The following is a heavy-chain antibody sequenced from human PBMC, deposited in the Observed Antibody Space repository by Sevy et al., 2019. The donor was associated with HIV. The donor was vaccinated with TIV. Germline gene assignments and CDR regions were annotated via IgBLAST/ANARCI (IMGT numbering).Heavy chain of an antibody. CDR2: IYIGVTT. Sequence: GGSLRLSCAASGFTVGSNYMSWVRQAPGKGLEWVSIIYIGVTTSYAASVKGRFTISRDNSKNTRYLQLNSLRAEDTAVYYCARVSVYYYDSSGYYTTGNAFDIWGQGTMVTVSS. V-gene: IGHV3-53*01. CDR3: ARVSVYYYDSSGYYTTGNAFDI. J-gene: IGHJ3*02. D-gene: IGHD3-22*01. CDR1: GFTVGSNY.